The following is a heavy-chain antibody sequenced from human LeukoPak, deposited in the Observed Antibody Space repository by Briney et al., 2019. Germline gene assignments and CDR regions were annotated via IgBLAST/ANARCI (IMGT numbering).Heavy chain of an antibody. CDR1: GFTFSSYG. CDR3: AREYYYDSSGTLDY. Sequence: GGPLRLSCAASGFTFSSYGMHWVRQAPGKGLEGVAVIWYDGSNKYYADSVKGRFTISRDNSKNTLYLQMNSLRAEDTAVYYCAREYYYDSSGTLDYWGQGTLVTVSS. J-gene: IGHJ4*02. V-gene: IGHV3-33*01. D-gene: IGHD3-22*01. CDR2: IWYDGSNK.